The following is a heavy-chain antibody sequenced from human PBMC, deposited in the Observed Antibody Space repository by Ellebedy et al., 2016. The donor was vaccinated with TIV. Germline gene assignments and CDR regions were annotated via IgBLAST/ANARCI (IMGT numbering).Heavy chain of an antibody. Sequence: GGSLRLSXAASGFTFSSYSMNWVRQSPGKGLEWVSSITTSGSDRHYTDSVKGRFTISRDNAKNLLYLQMNSLRAEDTAVYFCARDSPVVDFDYWGQGTPVTVSS. J-gene: IGHJ4*02. CDR1: GFTFSSYS. V-gene: IGHV3-21*06. CDR3: ARDSPVVDFDY. CDR2: ITTSGSDR. D-gene: IGHD2-21*01.